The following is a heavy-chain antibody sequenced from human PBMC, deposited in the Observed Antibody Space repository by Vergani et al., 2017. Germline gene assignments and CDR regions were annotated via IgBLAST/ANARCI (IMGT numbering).Heavy chain of an antibody. J-gene: IGHJ4*02. Sequence: QVHLVQSGSEVRRPGSSVKVSCKASGGTFNYNAINWVRQAPGQGLEWLGGIIPRFGTTHYAERFQGRLTITADESTATANMELSSLRSEDTAVYYCAREGNYYDSTGFGPGGSFDWGPGTLVTVSS. CDR3: AREGNYYDSTGFGPGGSFD. V-gene: IGHV1-69*01. CDR1: GGTFNYNA. D-gene: IGHD3-22*01. CDR2: IIPRFGTT.